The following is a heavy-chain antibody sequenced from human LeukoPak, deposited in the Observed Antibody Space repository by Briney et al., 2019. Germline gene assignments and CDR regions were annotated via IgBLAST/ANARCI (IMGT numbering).Heavy chain of an antibody. CDR3: ARHYYYGSGSYYTYFDY. D-gene: IGHD3-10*01. CDR2: INPNSGGT. V-gene: IGHV1-2*02. Sequence: GASVKVSCKASGYTFTGYYMHWVRQAPGQGLEWMGWINPNSGGTNYAQKFQGRVTITADESTSTAYMELSSLRSEDTAVYYCARHYYYGSGSYYTYFDYWGQGTLVTVSS. J-gene: IGHJ4*02. CDR1: GYTFTGYY.